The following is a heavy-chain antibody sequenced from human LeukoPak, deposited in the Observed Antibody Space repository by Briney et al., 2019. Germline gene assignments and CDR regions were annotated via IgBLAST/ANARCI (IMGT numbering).Heavy chain of an antibody. CDR2: INPNSGGT. Sequence: GASVKVSCKASEYTFTGYYMHWVRQAPGKGLEWMGRINPNSGGTNYAQKFQGRVTMTRDASISTAYMELSRLRSDDTAVYYCVRYVLLDGYSYGMGWGQGTLVTVSS. J-gene: IGHJ4*02. CDR1: EYTFTGYY. D-gene: IGHD5-18*01. V-gene: IGHV1-2*06. CDR3: VRYVLLDGYSYGMG.